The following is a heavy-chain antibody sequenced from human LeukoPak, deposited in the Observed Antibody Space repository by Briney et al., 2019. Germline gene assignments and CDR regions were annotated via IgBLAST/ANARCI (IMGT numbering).Heavy chain of an antibody. CDR3: ARSSYSILSSV. CDR1: GFIFTNYF. V-gene: IGHV3-7*03. Sequence: QTGGSLRLSCAASGFIFTNYFMSWVRQAPGKGLEGVASINSDGSEGNYADVVKGRFTISRDNAKNSLYLQINSLRAEDTAVYYCARSSYSILSSVWGQGTMVTVSS. CDR2: INSDGSEG. J-gene: IGHJ3*01. D-gene: IGHD6-6*01.